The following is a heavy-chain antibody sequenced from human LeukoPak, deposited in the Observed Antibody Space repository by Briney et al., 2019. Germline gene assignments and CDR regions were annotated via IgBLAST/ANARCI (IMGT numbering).Heavy chain of an antibody. J-gene: IGHJ3*02. D-gene: IGHD4-23*01. CDR2: INPSGGST. CDR3: ARDRSGGNSLDAFDI. V-gene: IGHV1-46*01. Sequence: ASVNVSCKASGYTFTSYYMHWVRQAPGQGLEWMGIINPSGGSTSYAQKFQGRVTMTRDTSTSTVYMELSSLRSEDTAVYYCARDRSGGNSLDAFDIWGQGTMVTVSS. CDR1: GYTFTSYY.